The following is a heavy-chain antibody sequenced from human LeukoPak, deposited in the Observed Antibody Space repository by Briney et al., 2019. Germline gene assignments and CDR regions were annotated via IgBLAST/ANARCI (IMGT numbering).Heavy chain of an antibody. Sequence: GGSLRLSCAASGFAVGSNYMSWVRQTPARGLEGVSVIYSGGGSTFYADSVKGRFTISTDNSKNTLYLQMNNLRAEDTAVYYCARSESSARGSDYWGQGTLVTVSS. CDR3: ARSESSARGSDY. CDR2: IYSGGGST. J-gene: IGHJ4*02. D-gene: IGHD6-25*01. CDR1: GFAVGSNY. V-gene: IGHV3-53*01.